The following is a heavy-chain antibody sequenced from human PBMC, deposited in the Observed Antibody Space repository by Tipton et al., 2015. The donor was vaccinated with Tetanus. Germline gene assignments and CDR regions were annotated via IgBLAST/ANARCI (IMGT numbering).Heavy chain of an antibody. D-gene: IGHD3/OR15-3a*01. J-gene: IGHJ5*02. V-gene: IGHV1-18*01. CDR2: ISPFNENA. CDR3: ARGRGLGPHEYFER. CDR1: GYTFTHYG. Sequence: QMQLVQSGAEVKKPGASVKVSCKASGYTFTHYGVNWVRQAPGQGLEWMGWISPFNENANYAEKFQGRLTMTTDRSTATVYMDLRGLRSDDTAVYYCARGRGLGPHEYFERWGQGTLVTVSS.